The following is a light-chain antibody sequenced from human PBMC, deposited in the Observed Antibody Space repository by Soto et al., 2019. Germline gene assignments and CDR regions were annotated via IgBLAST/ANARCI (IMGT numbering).Light chain of an antibody. CDR1: QSISSW. J-gene: IGKJ1*01. CDR3: QQYNRYTWT. CDR2: DAS. Sequence: DIQMTQYPSTLSASVGDRVTITSRASQSISSWLAWYQQKPGKAPKLLIYDASSLESGVPSRFSGSGSGTEFTLTISSLQPDDFATYYCQQYNRYTWTFGQGTKV. V-gene: IGKV1-5*01.